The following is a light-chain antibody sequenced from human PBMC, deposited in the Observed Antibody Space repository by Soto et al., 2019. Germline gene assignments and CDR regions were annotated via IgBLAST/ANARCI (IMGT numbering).Light chain of an antibody. J-gene: IGKJ4*01. Sequence: DIQMTQFPSTLAASVGDRVTITCRARQNINRWLAWYQQRPGKAPKRLIHKASTLEVGVPSRFSGSASGTEFTLTISSLQPDDFAVYFCLQYNVYPLSFGGGTKVEIK. CDR3: LQYNVYPLS. CDR1: QNINRW. CDR2: KAS. V-gene: IGKV1-5*03.